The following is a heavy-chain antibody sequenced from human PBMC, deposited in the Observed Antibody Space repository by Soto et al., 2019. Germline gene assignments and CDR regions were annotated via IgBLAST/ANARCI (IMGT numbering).Heavy chain of an antibody. V-gene: IGHV3-33*01. Sequence: QVQLVESGGGVVQPGRSLRLACAASGFTFSSYGMHWVRQAPGKGLEWVAVIWYDGSNKYYADSVKGRFTISRDNSKNTLYLQMNSLRADDTAVYYCAREAFQYGDYDPPHFDYWGQGTLVTVSS. CDR2: IWYDGSNK. J-gene: IGHJ4*02. CDR1: GFTFSSYG. D-gene: IGHD4-17*01. CDR3: AREAFQYGDYDPPHFDY.